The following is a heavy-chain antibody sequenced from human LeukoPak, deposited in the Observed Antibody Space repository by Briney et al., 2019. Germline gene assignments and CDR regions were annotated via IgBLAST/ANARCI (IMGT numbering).Heavy chain of an antibody. J-gene: IGHJ6*03. D-gene: IGHD1-1*01. V-gene: IGHV4-59*01. CDR1: GRSIRSDY. CDR3: ARGMGGNWNARYYYYMGV. Sequence: SETLSLTCTVSGRSIRSDYWSWIRQPTGKGLEWVGYIYYSGSTNYNPSLKSRVTISVDTSKNQFSLKLSSVTAADTAVYHCARGMGGNWNARYYYYMGVWGKGATVTVSS. CDR2: IYYSGST.